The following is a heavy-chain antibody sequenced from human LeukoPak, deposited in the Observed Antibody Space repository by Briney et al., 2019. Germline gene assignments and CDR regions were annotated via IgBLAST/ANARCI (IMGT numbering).Heavy chain of an antibody. CDR3: AKEWPWENFYYGMNV. V-gene: IGHV3-30*18. CDR1: GFTFSSYG. D-gene: IGHD1-26*01. Sequence: PGRSLRLSCAASGFTFSSYGMHWVRQAPGKGLEWVAFISYDGSHKYYADSVKGRFTISRDNSKHTLYLQMSSLRAEDTALYYCAKEWPWENFYYGMNVWGQGTTVTVSS. CDR2: ISYDGSHK. J-gene: IGHJ6*02.